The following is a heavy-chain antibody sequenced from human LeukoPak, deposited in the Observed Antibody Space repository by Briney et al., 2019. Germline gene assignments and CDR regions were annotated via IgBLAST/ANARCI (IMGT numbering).Heavy chain of an antibody. CDR1: GFTYNNYG. D-gene: IGHD3-22*01. J-gene: IGHJ4*02. Sequence: PGKSLRLSCAASGFTYNNYGMHWVRQAPGKGLEWVAVIWYDGSNKYYADSVKGRFTISRDNSKNTLYLQMNSLRAEDTAVYYCARDTYYDLYYYFDYWGQGTLVTVSS. V-gene: IGHV3-33*08. CDR3: ARDTYYDLYYYFDY. CDR2: IWYDGSNK.